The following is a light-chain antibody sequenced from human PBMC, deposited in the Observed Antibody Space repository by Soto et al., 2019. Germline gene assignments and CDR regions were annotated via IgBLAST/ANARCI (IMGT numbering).Light chain of an antibody. J-gene: IGKJ5*01. CDR2: GAS. V-gene: IGKV3-15*01. Sequence: EIVMTQSPATLSVSPGERATLSCRASQSVSSNLAWYQQKPGQAPRLLIYGASTRATGIPARFSGSGSGTEFTLTISSLQSEDFAGYYCQQYNNCPITFGQVTRLEIK. CDR1: QSVSSN. CDR3: QQYNNCPIT.